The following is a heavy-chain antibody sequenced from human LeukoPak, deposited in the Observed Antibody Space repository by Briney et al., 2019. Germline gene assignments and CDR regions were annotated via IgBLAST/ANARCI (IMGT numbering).Heavy chain of an antibody. CDR3: ARGYRDGYNLDAFDI. J-gene: IGHJ3*02. CDR2: TIPIFTTA. V-gene: IGHV1-69*05. CDR1: GGTFSSSA. D-gene: IGHD5-24*01. Sequence: ASVKVSCNTSGGTFSSSAISWVRQAPGQGLEWMGGTIPIFTTAIYAQKFQDRVTITTDESTSTAYVEVSSLRSEDTAVYYCARGYRDGYNLDAFDIWGQGTMVTVSS.